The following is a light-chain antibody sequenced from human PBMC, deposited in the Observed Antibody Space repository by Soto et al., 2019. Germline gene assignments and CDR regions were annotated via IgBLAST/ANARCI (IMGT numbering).Light chain of an antibody. CDR1: SSDVGAYNY. V-gene: IGLV2-14*03. Sequence: QSALTQPASVSGSPGQSITISCTGTSSDVGAYNYVSWYQQHPGKAPKLMICELSNRPSGVSNRFSGSKSGNTASLTISGLQAEDEADYYCSSYTSSSTPVFGGGTQLTVL. J-gene: IGLJ2*01. CDR2: ELS. CDR3: SSYTSSSTPV.